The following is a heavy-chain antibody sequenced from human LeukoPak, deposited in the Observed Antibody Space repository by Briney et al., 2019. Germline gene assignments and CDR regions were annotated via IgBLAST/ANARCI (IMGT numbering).Heavy chain of an antibody. CDR3: ARAPKITMVRGVIFNYFDY. CDR2: ISYDGSNK. Sequence: GGSLRLSCAASGFTFSSYAMHWVRQAPGKGLEWVAVISYDGSNKHYADSVKGRFTISRDNSKNTLYLQMNSLRAEDTAVYYCARAPKITMVRGVIFNYFDYWGQGTLVTVSS. D-gene: IGHD3-10*01. V-gene: IGHV3-30*04. J-gene: IGHJ4*02. CDR1: GFTFSSYA.